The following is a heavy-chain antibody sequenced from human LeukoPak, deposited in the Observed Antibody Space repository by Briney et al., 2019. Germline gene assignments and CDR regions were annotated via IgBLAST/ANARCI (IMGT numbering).Heavy chain of an antibody. J-gene: IGHJ6*02. CDR1: GGTISSYY. D-gene: IGHD4-17*01. V-gene: IGHV4-59*01. CDR2: IYYSGST. CDR3: ARAPPGGDFPYYYYGMDV. Sequence: PSETLSLTCTVSGGTISSYYWSWIRQPPGKGLEWVWHIYYSGSTNYTPSLKSRVTISVDTSKNQFSLKLSSVTAADTAVYYCARAPPGGDFPYYYYGMDVWGQGTTVTVSS.